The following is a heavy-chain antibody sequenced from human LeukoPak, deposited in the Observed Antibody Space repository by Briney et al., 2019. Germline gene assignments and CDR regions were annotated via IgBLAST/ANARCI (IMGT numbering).Heavy chain of an antibody. J-gene: IGHJ4*02. CDR1: GFTFSSYW. D-gene: IGHD3-3*01. V-gene: IGHV3-7*01. Sequence: GGSLRLSCAASGFTFSSYWMSWVRQAPGKGLEWVANIKQDGSEKYYVDSVKGRFTISRDNAENSLYLQMNSLRAEDTAVYYCARARDSYDFWSGYLYYFDYWGQGTLVTVSS. CDR3: ARARDSYDFWSGYLYYFDY. CDR2: IKQDGSEK.